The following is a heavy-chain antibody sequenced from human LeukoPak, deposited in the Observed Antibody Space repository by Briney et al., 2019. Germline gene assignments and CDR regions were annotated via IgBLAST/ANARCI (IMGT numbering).Heavy chain of an antibody. D-gene: IGHD3-16*01. CDR2: IYAIVCP. V-gene: IGHV4-4*09. J-gene: IGHJ3*02. Sequence: SETLSLTCTVSDDSISGYYWGWIRQPPGKGLERIGHIYAIVCPTCSPSLQIRLSISVDTSKTQFSLQLSSVTAADTAVYYCARRFRTGGNLHHDAYDIWGRGTVIAVSS. CDR1: DDSISGYY. CDR3: ARRFRTGGNLHHDAYDI.